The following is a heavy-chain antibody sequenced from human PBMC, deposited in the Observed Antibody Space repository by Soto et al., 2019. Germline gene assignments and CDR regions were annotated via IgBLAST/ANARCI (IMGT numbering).Heavy chain of an antibody. CDR1: GGTFSSYA. D-gene: IGHD3-22*01. CDR3: ARDSYYYDSSGSYWFDP. Sequence: QVQLVQSGAEVKKPGSSVKVSCKASGGTFSSYAISWVRQAPGQGLEWMGGIIPIFGTANYAQKFQGRVTSTADESTSTAYMELSSLRSEDTAVYYCARDSYYYDSSGSYWFDPWGQGTLVTVSS. V-gene: IGHV1-69*01. J-gene: IGHJ5*02. CDR2: IIPIFGTA.